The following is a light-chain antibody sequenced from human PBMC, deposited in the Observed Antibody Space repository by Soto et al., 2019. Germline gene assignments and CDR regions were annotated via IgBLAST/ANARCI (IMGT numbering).Light chain of an antibody. V-gene: IGKV3-15*01. CDR3: QQYNNWHRAT. CDR2: GAS. CDR1: QSVSRN. J-gene: IGKJ1*01. Sequence: EILMTQSPATLSVSPGEGPTLAWRASQSVSRNLAWYQQKPGQAPRLIIYGASTRANGIPARFSGSGSGTEFTLTFSSLQSEDFSSYYCQQYNNWHRATFGQGTKVDIK.